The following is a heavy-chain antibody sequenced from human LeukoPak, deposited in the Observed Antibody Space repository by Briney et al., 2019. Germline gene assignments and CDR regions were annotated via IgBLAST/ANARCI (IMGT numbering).Heavy chain of an antibody. V-gene: IGHV7-4-1*02. CDR1: GYTFTSYA. J-gene: IGHJ3*02. Sequence: GASVKVSCKASGYTFTSYAMNWVRQAPGQGLEWMGWINTNTGNPTYAQGFTGRFVFSLDTSVSTAYLQISSLKAEDTAVYYCARARLYSSGWYWRPPNDAFDIWGQGTMVTVSS. CDR2: INTNTGNP. CDR3: ARARLYSSGWYWRPPNDAFDI. D-gene: IGHD6-19*01.